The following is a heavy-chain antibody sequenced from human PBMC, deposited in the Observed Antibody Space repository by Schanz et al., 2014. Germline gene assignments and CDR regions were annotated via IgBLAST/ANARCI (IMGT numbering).Heavy chain of an antibody. V-gene: IGHV3-23*01. CDR2: ISGSGGST. CDR1: GFTFRGYA. Sequence: EVQLLESGGGLVQPGGSLRLSCAASGFTFRGYAMSWVRQAPGKGLEWVSAISGSGGSTYYADSVKGRFTISRDNSKNTVHLQMNSLRAEDTTVYYCARNRGSGGQNWYFDLWGRGTLVTVSS. CDR3: ARNRGSGGQNWYFDL. J-gene: IGHJ2*01. D-gene: IGHD1-26*01.